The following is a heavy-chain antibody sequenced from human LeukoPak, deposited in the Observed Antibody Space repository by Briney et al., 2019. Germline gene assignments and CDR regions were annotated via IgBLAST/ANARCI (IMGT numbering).Heavy chain of an antibody. CDR2: IYHSGST. CDR1: GGSISSSNW. D-gene: IGHD3-10*01. J-gene: IGHJ3*02. V-gene: IGHV4-4*02. Sequence: SETLSLTCAVSGGSISSSNWWSWVRQPPGKGLEWIGEIYHSGSTNYNPSLKSRVTISVDRSKNQFSLKLSSVTAADTAVYYCASSITMVRGVIRASAFDIWGQGTMVTVSS. CDR3: ASSITMVRGVIRASAFDI.